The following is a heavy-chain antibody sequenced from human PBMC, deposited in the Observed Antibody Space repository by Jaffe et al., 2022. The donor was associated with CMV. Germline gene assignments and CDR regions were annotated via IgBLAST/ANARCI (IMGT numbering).Heavy chain of an antibody. CDR2: ISYDGSNK. CDR1: GFTFSSYG. V-gene: IGHV3-30*18. D-gene: IGHD2-8*02. CDR3: AKDLVKRALYAFDI. J-gene: IGHJ3*02. Sequence: QVQLVESGGGVVQPGRSLRLSCAASGFTFSSYGMHWVRQAPGKGLEWVAVISYDGSNKYYADSVKGRFTISRDNSKNTLYLQMNSLRAEDTAVYYCAKDLVKRALYAFDIWGQGTMVTVSS.